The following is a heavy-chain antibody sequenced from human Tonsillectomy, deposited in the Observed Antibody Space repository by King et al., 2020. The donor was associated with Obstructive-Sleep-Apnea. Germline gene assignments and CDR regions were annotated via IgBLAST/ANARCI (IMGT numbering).Heavy chain of an antibody. D-gene: IGHD3-16*01. J-gene: IGHJ2*01. CDR2: ISGSGGST. CDR1: GFTFSSYA. V-gene: IGHV3-23*04. Sequence: QLVQSGGGLVQPGGSLRLSCAASGFTFSSYAMSWVRQAPGKGLEWVSAISGSGGSTYYADSVKGRFTISRDNSKNTLYLQMNSLRAEDTAVYYCAKDEGERWGWSYWYFDLWGRGTLVTVSS. CDR3: AKDEGERWGWSYWYFDL.